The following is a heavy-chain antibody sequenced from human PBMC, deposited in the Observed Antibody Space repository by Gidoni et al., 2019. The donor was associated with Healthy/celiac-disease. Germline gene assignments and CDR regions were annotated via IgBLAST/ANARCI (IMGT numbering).Heavy chain of an antibody. D-gene: IGHD4-17*01. V-gene: IGHV3-21*01. CDR3: ARAPMDYGGDKNGCCVY. CDR1: GFTFSSHS. Sequence: EVQLVESGGGLVKPGGSLRLSCAASGFTFSSHSMNWVRQAPGKGLEWVSFISSSSSYIYYADSVKGRFTISRDNAKNSLYLQMNSLRAEDTAVYYCARAPMDYGGDKNGCCVYWGQGTLVTVSS. CDR2: ISSSSSYI. J-gene: IGHJ4*02.